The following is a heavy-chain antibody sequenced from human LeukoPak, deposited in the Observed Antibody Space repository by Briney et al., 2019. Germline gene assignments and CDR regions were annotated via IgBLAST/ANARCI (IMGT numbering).Heavy chain of an antibody. CDR3: ARDDDYYDSSGFDP. CDR2: IYYSGST. Sequence: SETLSLTCTVSGGSISSGGYYWSWIRQHPGKGLEWIGNIYYSGSTYYNPSLKSRVTISVDTSKNQFSLKLSSVTAADTAVYYCARDDDYYDSSGFDPWGQGTLVTVSS. V-gene: IGHV4-31*03. J-gene: IGHJ5*02. D-gene: IGHD3-22*01. CDR1: GGSISSGGYY.